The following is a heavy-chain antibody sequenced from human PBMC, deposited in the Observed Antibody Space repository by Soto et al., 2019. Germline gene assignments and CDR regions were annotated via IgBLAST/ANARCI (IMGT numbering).Heavy chain of an antibody. CDR2: ISYDGSNK. V-gene: IGHV3-30-3*01. Sequence: GGSLRLSCAASGFTFSSYAMHWVRQAPGKGLEWVAVISYDGSNKYYADSVKGLFTISRDNSKNTLYLQMNSLRAKDTAVYYCAREKSPAGYSYGPSSYYYYGMDVWGQGTTVTVSS. J-gene: IGHJ6*02. D-gene: IGHD5-18*01. CDR1: GFTFSSYA. CDR3: AREKSPAGYSYGPSSYYYYGMDV.